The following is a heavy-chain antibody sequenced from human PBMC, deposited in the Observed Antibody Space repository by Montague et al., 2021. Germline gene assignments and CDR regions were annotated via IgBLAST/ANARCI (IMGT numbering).Heavy chain of an antibody. V-gene: IGHV4-38-2*02. CDR2: VSHGGRT. Sequence: SETLSLTCTVSRSLINSDYYWGWIRQPPGKGLEWMGSVSHGGRTYHNPSLNRRVTISVDTSNNHFSLRLSSVTAAATAMYYWARERDRYYYRDIWGKGTTIPVSS. CDR1: RSLINSDYY. J-gene: IGHJ6*03. CDR3: ARERDRYYYRDI.